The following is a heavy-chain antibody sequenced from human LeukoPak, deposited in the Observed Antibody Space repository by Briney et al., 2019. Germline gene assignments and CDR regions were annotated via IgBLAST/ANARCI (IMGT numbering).Heavy chain of an antibody. CDR3: ARDRNTDFWSGYYTNYFDY. J-gene: IGHJ4*02. V-gene: IGHV3-30*02. D-gene: IGHD3-3*01. CDR1: GFTFSSYG. Sequence: GGSLRLSCAASGFTFSSYGMHWVRQAPGKGLEWVAFIRYDGSNKYYADSVKGRFTISRDNSKNTLYLQMNSLRAEDTAVYYCARDRNTDFWSGYYTNYFDYWGQGTLVTVSS. CDR2: IRYDGSNK.